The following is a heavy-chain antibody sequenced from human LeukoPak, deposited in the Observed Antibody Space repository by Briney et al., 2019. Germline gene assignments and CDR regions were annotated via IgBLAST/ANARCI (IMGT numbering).Heavy chain of an antibody. Sequence: SETLSLTCTVSGGSISSYYWSWIRQPAGKGLEWIGRIYTSGSTNYNPSLKSRVTMSVDTSKNQFSLKLSSVTAADTAVYYCARDHFYYDSSGYPYYYYMDVWGKGTTVTVSS. J-gene: IGHJ6*03. D-gene: IGHD3-22*01. CDR3: ARDHFYYDSSGYPYYYYMDV. V-gene: IGHV4-4*07. CDR2: IYTSGST. CDR1: GGSISSYY.